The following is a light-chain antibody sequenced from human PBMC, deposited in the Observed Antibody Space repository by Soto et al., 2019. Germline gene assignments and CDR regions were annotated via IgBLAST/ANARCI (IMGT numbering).Light chain of an antibody. Sequence: QSVLTQPPSASGTPGQRVTISCSGSSSNVGSNYVYWYQQLPGTAPKLLIYRNDERPSGVPFRFFGSKSGTSASLAISGLRSEDEAVYYCAAWDDSLKVLFGGGTKLTVL. J-gene: IGLJ2*01. CDR2: RND. CDR1: SSNVGSNY. CDR3: AAWDDSLKVL. V-gene: IGLV1-47*01.